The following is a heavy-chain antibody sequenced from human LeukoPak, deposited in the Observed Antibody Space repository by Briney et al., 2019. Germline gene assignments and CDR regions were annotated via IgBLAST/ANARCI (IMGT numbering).Heavy chain of an antibody. CDR1: GGSISSHY. CDR3: ARQEMCTILNWFNP. Sequence: SETLSLTCTVSGGSISSHYWSWIPQPPGKGLEGIGYIYYSGGTNYNPSLKSRVTISISSSRNQFSLKLNSVTAADTAVYFCARQEMCTILNWFNPWGLGTLVTVSS. CDR2: IYYSGGT. D-gene: IGHD5-24*01. J-gene: IGHJ5*02. V-gene: IGHV4-59*08.